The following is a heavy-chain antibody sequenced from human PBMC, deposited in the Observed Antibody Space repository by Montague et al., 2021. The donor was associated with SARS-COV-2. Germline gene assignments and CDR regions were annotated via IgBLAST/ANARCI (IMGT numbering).Heavy chain of an antibody. CDR3: ARESIFFRDAFDI. CDR2: ISYDGSNK. J-gene: IGHJ3*02. Sequence: SLRLSCPASGFTFSSYAMHWVRQAPGKGLEWVAVISYDGSNKYYADSVKGRFTISRDNSKNTLYLQMNSLRAEDTAVYYCARESIFFRDAFDIWGQGTMVTVSS. D-gene: IGHD3-9*01. CDR1: GFTFSSYA. V-gene: IGHV3-30-3*01.